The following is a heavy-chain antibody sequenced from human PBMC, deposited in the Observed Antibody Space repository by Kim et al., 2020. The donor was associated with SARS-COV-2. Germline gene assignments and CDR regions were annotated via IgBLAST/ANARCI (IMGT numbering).Heavy chain of an antibody. V-gene: IGHV4-34*01. J-gene: IGHJ2*01. CDR3: ARGCIEVRGLLRGGFDL. D-gene: IGHD3-10*01. Sequence: LKSRVTISVDTSKNQFSLKLSSVTAADTAVYYCARGCIEVRGLLRGGFDLWGRGTLVTVSS.